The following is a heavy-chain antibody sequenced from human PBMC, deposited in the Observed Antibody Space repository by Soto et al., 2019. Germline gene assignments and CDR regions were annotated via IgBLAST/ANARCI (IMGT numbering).Heavy chain of an antibody. J-gene: IGHJ5*01. Sequence: QITLKESGPTLVRPTQTLTLTCTFSGFSLTTTGVGLGWVRQSPQKTLEWLALVYWDDDERYSPYLKNRLTITKDASKNQVIFTMTNMDPVYTGTYFCAHRLGYCSSTSCDSWFDSWGQGTLVTVSS. CDR1: GFSLTTTGVG. D-gene: IGHD2-2*02. CDR2: VYWDDDE. V-gene: IGHV2-5*02. CDR3: AHRLGYCSSTSCDSWFDS.